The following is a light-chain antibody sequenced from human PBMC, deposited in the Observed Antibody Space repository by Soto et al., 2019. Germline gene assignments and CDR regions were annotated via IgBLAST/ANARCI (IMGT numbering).Light chain of an antibody. J-gene: IGKJ1*01. V-gene: IGKV3-15*01. CDR2: DAS. CDR3: QQYNIWPET. Sequence: EIVMTQSPATLSVSPGERATLSCRASQSVGSKLAWYQQRPGQSPRLLISDASTRATGTPARFNGSGSGTDFTLTISRLQSEDVALYSCQQYNIWPETFGQGTKVEI. CDR1: QSVGSK.